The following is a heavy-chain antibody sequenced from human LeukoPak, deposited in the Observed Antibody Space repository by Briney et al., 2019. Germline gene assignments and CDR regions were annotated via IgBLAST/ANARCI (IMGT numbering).Heavy chain of an antibody. V-gene: IGHV1-2*06. Sequence: ASVKVSCKASGYTFTGYYMHWVRQAPGQGLEWMGRINPNSGGTNYAQKFQGRVTMTRDTSISTAYMELRSLRSDDTAVYYCARRGMARDFDYWGQGTLVTVSS. D-gene: IGHD6-13*01. CDR1: GYTFTGYY. CDR2: INPNSGGT. J-gene: IGHJ4*02. CDR3: ARRGMARDFDY.